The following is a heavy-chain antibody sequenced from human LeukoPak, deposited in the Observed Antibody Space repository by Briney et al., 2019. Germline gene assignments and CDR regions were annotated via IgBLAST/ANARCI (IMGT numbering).Heavy chain of an antibody. CDR2: IYTSGST. D-gene: IGHD4/OR15-4a*01. Sequence: SQTLSLTCTVSGGSISSGSYYWSWIRQPAGKGLEWIGRIYTSGSTNYNPSLKSRVTISVDTSKNQFSLKLSSVTAADTAVYYCARLGVGLTFDFWGQGILVTVSS. J-gene: IGHJ4*02. CDR1: GGSISSGSYY. V-gene: IGHV4-61*02. CDR3: ARLGVGLTFDF.